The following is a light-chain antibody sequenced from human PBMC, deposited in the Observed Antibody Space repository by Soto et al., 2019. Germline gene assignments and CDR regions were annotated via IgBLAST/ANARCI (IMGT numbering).Light chain of an antibody. J-gene: IGLJ2*01. CDR2: GPT. Sequence: QSVLTQPPSVSGAPGQRVTISCTGTASNIGADYAVHWYQQLPGAAPKLLIQGPTARPSGVPDRFSGSKSGTSASLAISALQPEDEGHYYCHSYDGASRIFGGGTKLTVL. CDR1: ASNIGADYA. CDR3: HSYDGASRI. V-gene: IGLV1-40*01.